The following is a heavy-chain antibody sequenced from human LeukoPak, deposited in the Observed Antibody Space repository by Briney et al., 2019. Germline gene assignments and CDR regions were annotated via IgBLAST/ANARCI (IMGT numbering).Heavy chain of an antibody. J-gene: IGHJ4*02. D-gene: IGHD1-26*01. Sequence: GGSLRLSCAASEFTFSSYWMSWVRQAPGKGLEWVANIKQDGSEKYYVDSVKGRFTISRDNAKNSLYLQMNSLRAEDTAVYYCAREGSYSAYFDYWGQGTLVTVSS. V-gene: IGHV3-7*01. CDR1: EFTFSSYW. CDR3: AREGSYSAYFDY. CDR2: IKQDGSEK.